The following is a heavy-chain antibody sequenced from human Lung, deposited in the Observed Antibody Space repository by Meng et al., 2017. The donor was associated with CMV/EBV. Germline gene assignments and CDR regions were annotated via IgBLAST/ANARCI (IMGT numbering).Heavy chain of an antibody. D-gene: IGHD1-26*01. Sequence: SETLSLXXTVSGGSISSGGYYWSWIRQPPGKGLEWIGSFYHTGSTSYNPSLKSRVTISLDTSKNQFSLKLTSVTAADTAVYYCARGWGAALAYWGQGTRVTVAS. CDR2: FYHTGST. V-gene: IGHV4-39*07. CDR3: ARGWGAALAY. CDR1: GGSISSGGYY. J-gene: IGHJ4*02.